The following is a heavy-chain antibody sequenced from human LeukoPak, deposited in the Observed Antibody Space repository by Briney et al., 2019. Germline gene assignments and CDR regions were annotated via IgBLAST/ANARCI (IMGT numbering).Heavy chain of an antibody. J-gene: IGHJ3*02. CDR3: ARDRGTMIVDAFDI. CDR2: IYYSGST. D-gene: IGHD3-22*01. V-gene: IGHV4-59*01. Sequence: SETLSLTCTVSGGSISSYYWSWIRQPPGKGLKWIGYIYYSGSTNYNPSLKSRVTISVDTSKNQFSLKLSSVTAADTAVYYCARDRGTMIVDAFDIWGQGTMVTVSS. CDR1: GGSISSYY.